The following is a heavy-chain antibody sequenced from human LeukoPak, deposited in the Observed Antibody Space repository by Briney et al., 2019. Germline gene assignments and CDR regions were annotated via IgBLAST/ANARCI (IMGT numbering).Heavy chain of an antibody. J-gene: IGHJ4*02. CDR1: GFTFSSYS. CDR3: ARALDYGEVGFLDY. V-gene: IGHV3-48*04. D-gene: IGHD4-17*01. Sequence: GGSLRLSCAASGFTFSSYSMNWVRQAPGKGLEWVSYISSSSTIYYADSVKGRFTISRDNAKNSLYLQMNSLRAEDTAVYYCARALDYGEVGFLDYWGQGTLVTVSS. CDR2: ISSSSTI.